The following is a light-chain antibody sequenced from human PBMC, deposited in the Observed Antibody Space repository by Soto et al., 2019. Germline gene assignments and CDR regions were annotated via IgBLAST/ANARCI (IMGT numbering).Light chain of an antibody. CDR2: ATS. J-gene: IGKJ2*01. Sequence: IVLTQSPGTLSLSPGERATVSCRASETIGRAYFAWYQHRPGRTPRLVLSATSNRAAGIPDRFGGSGSGADFTLTISGVEPEDFAVYYCHQYATSPFTFGQGXXLEI. V-gene: IGKV3-20*01. CDR1: ETIGRAY. CDR3: HQYATSPFT.